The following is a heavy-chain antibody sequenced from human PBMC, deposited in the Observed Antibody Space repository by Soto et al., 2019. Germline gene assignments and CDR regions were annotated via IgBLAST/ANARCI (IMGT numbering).Heavy chain of an antibody. V-gene: IGHV3-53*01. Sequence: EVQLVESGGGLIQPGGSLRLSCAASGFTVSSNYMSWVRQAPGKGLEWVSVIYSGGSTYYAVSVKGRFTISRDNSKNTLYLQMNSLRAEDTAVYYCARDSSGWYANWFDPWGQGTLVTVSS. CDR3: ARDSSGWYANWFDP. CDR2: IYSGGST. CDR1: GFTVSSNY. J-gene: IGHJ5*02. D-gene: IGHD6-19*01.